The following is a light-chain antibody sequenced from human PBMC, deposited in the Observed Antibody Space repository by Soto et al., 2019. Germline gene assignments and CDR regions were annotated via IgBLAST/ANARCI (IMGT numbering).Light chain of an antibody. CDR1: TNDIGGYNF. J-gene: IGLJ2*01. CDR2: DVT. CDR3: SSYRSVDATDFGVV. V-gene: IGLV2-14*01. Sequence: QSALTQPASVSASPGQSITISCTGTTNDIGGYNFVSWYQQHPRKAPKLLIYDVTNRPSGVSNRFSGSRSGNTASLTISGLQSEDEADYYCSSYRSVDATDFGVVFGGGTKLTVL.